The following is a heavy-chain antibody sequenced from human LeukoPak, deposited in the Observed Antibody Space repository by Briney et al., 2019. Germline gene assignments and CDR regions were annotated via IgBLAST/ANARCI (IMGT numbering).Heavy chain of an antibody. V-gene: IGHV4-38-2*02. J-gene: IGHJ3*02. CDR3: ASYESGGDAFDI. Sequence: SETLSLTCTVSGYSISSGYYWGWIRQPPGKGLEWIGSIYHSGSTYYNPSLKSRVTISVDTSKNQFSLKLSSVTAADTAVYYCASYESGGDAFDIWGQGTMVTVSS. CDR1: GYSISSGYY. CDR2: IYHSGST. D-gene: IGHD3-3*01.